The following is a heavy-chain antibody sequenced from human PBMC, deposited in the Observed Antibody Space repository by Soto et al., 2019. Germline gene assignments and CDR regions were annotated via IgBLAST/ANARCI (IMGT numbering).Heavy chain of an antibody. J-gene: IGHJ3*02. D-gene: IGHD2-21*02. Sequence: GGSLRLSCGASGFTFSSYAMNWVRQAPGKGLEWVSAISGSAASTYYADSVKGRFTISRDNSKNTLFLQMDGLRAEDTAVYFCAKQTTMVVVTTGDAFDIWGRGRMVTVSS. V-gene: IGHV3-23*01. CDR3: AKQTTMVVVTTGDAFDI. CDR1: GFTFSSYA. CDR2: ISGSAAST.